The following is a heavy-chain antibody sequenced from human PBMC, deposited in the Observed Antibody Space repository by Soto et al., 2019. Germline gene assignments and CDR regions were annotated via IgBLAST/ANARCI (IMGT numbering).Heavy chain of an antibody. D-gene: IGHD6-13*01. Sequence: GGSLRLSCVASGFTFSNYAMNWVRQAPGKGLEWVSGISASGGSTYYADSVKGRFTISRDNSKNTLYLQMDSLRAEDTAIYYCARDRNMAAADLYYFDYWGQGTLVTV. CDR1: GFTFSNYA. CDR2: ISASGGST. J-gene: IGHJ4*02. V-gene: IGHV3-23*01. CDR3: ARDRNMAAADLYYFDY.